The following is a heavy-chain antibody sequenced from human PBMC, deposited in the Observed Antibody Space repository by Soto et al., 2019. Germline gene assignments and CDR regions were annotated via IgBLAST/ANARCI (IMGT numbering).Heavy chain of an antibody. CDR3: AREITMVRGVMRYYYYGMDV. J-gene: IGHJ6*02. V-gene: IGHV3-21*01. Sequence: GGSLRLSCAASGFTFSSYSMNWVRQAPGKGLEWVSSISSSSSYIYYADSVKGRFTISRDNAKNSLYLQMNSLRAEDTAVYYCAREITMVRGVMRYYYYGMDVWGQGTTVTVSS. D-gene: IGHD3-10*01. CDR2: ISSSSSYI. CDR1: GFTFSSYS.